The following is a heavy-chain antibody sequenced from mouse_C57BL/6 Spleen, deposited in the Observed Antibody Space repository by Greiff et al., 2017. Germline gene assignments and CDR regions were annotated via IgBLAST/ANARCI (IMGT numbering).Heavy chain of an antibody. CDR3: ARVYDYDAYAMDY. D-gene: IGHD2-4*01. V-gene: IGHV5-16*01. CDR1: GFTFSDYY. CDR2: INYDGSST. J-gene: IGHJ4*01. Sequence: EVKLVESEGGLVQPGSSMKLSCTASGFTFSDYYMAWVRQVPEKGLEWVANINYDGSSTYYLDSLKSRFIISRDNAKNILYLQMSSLKSEDTATYYCARVYDYDAYAMDYWGQGTSVTVAS.